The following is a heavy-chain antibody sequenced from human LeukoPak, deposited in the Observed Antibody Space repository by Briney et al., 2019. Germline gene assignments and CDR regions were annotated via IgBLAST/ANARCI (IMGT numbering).Heavy chain of an antibody. V-gene: IGHV4-31*03. CDR3: ARTITMVRGVIPYFDY. CDR1: GGSISSGGYY. J-gene: IGHJ4*02. D-gene: IGHD3-10*01. CDR2: IYYSGST. Sequence: PSETLSLTCTVSGGSISSGGYYWSWIRQHPGKGLEWIGYIYYSGSTYYNPSLKSRVTISVDTSKNQFSLKLSSVTAADTAVCYCARTITMVRGVIPYFDYWGQGTLVTSSS.